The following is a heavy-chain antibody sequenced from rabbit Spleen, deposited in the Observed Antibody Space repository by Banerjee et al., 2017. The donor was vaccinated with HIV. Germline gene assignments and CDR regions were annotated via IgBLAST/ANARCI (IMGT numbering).Heavy chain of an antibody. Sequence: QEQLVESGGGLVQPEGSLTLTCTASGFSFSSGYWMCWVRQAPGKGLEWVACIASGSSSSTYYANWAKGRFTISKTSSTTVTLQMTSLTAADTATYFCARWTGAMDLWGPGTLVTVS. CDR3: ARWTGAMDL. CDR2: IASGSSSST. CDR1: GFSFSSGYW. V-gene: IGHV1S45*01. J-gene: IGHJ6*01.